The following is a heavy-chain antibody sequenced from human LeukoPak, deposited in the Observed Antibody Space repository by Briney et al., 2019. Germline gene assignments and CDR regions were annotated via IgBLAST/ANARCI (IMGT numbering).Heavy chain of an antibody. Sequence: ASVKVSCKASGYPFISYYIHWVRQDPGQGLEWMGMINPNGGGTSYGQKFQGRVTMTTDTSTSTVYMELSSLTSEDTAVYSCARGNGFWAPLSYWGQGTLVTVSS. CDR1: GYPFISYY. V-gene: IGHV1-46*01. CDR2: INPNGGGT. CDR3: ARGNGFWAPLSY. J-gene: IGHJ4*02. D-gene: IGHD3-10*01.